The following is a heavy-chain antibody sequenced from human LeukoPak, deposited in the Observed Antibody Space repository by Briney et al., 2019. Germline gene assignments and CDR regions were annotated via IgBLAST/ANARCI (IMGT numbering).Heavy chain of an antibody. CDR1: GSIFTSYW. J-gene: IGHJ3*02. V-gene: IGHV5-51*01. CDR3: ARHVGDAFDI. CDR2: FYPGDSDT. Sequence: GAPLKISCQGSGSIFTSYWIGWVRPLPGKGLEWMGIFYPGDSDTRYSPSFQGQVTISADKSISTAYLQWSSLKASDTAMYYCARHVGDAFDIWGQGTMVTVSS.